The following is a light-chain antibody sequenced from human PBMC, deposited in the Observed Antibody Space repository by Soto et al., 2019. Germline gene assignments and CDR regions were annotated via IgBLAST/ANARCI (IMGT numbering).Light chain of an antibody. J-gene: IGKJ5*01. CDR1: QSVSSY. Sequence: EIPLTQSPATLSSSSGERATIACRASQSVSSYLAWYQQKPGQAPRLLIYDASNRATGIPARFSGSGSGTDFTLTISSLEPEDFAVYYCQQRSNWPVTFGQGTRLEIK. CDR3: QQRSNWPVT. CDR2: DAS. V-gene: IGKV3-11*01.